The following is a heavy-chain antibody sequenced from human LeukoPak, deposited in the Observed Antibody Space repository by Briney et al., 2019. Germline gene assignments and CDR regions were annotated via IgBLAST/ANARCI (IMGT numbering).Heavy chain of an antibody. CDR3: AREEWNLVLNWFDP. D-gene: IGHD3-3*01. CDR2: TYCRSKWYN. CDR1: GDSVSSNSAA. V-gene: IGHV6-1*01. Sequence: SQTLSLTCAISGDSVSSNSAAWNWIRRSPSRGLEWLGRTYCRSKWYNDYAVSVKSRITINPDTSKNQFSLQLNSVTPEDTAVYYCAREEWNLVLNWFDPWGQGTLVTVSS. J-gene: IGHJ5*02.